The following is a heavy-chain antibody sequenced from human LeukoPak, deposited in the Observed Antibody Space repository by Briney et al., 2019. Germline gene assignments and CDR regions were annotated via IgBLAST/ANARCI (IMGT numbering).Heavy chain of an antibody. Sequence: SETLSLTCTVSGGSVSSGNYYWSWIRQPPGKGLEWIGYIYYTGSINYNPSLTSRVTISVDTSKNQFSLNLSSVTAADTAVYYCVSSYGGYVLDYWGQGTLVIVSS. J-gene: IGHJ4*02. D-gene: IGHD5-12*01. V-gene: IGHV4-61*01. CDR2: IYYTGSI. CDR3: VSSYGGYVLDY. CDR1: GGSVSSGNYY.